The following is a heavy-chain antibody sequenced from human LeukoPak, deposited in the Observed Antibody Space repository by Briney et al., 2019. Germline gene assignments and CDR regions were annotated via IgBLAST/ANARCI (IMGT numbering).Heavy chain of an antibody. V-gene: IGHV3-23*01. Sequence: PGGCLRLSCAASGFTFSSYAMSWVRQAPGKGLEWVSDIRGSGGSTYYADSVKGRFTISRDNSKNTLYLQMNGLRAEDTAVYYCAKGYDINYFDYWGQGTLVTVSS. CDR2: IRGSGGST. J-gene: IGHJ4*02. CDR3: AKGYDINYFDY. D-gene: IGHD3-9*01. CDR1: GFTFSSYA.